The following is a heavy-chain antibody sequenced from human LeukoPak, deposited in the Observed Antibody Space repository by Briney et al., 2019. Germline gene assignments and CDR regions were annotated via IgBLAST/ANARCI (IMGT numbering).Heavy chain of an antibody. CDR1: GGSISSHY. V-gene: IGHV4-59*11. CDR3: ARDTWFDP. CDR2: IYYSGST. J-gene: IGHJ5*02. Sequence: SETLSLTCTVSGGSISSHYWSWIRQPPGKGLEWIGYIYYSGSTKYNPSLKSRVTISVDTSESQFSLKLRSVTAADTAVYYCARDTWFDPWGQGTLVTVSS.